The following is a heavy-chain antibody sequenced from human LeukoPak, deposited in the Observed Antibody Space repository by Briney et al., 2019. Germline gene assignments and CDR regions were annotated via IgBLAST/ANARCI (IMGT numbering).Heavy chain of an antibody. J-gene: IGHJ4*02. CDR1: GFTFSSYS. D-gene: IGHD3-10*01. V-gene: IGHV3-48*04. CDR2: ISSSSSTI. CDR3: ARGGGLISSDY. Sequence: GGSLRLSCAASGFTFSSYSMNWVRQAPGKGPEWVSYISSSSSTIYYADSVKGRFTISRDNAKNSLYLQMNSLRAEDTAVYYCARGGGLISSDYWGQGTLVTVSS.